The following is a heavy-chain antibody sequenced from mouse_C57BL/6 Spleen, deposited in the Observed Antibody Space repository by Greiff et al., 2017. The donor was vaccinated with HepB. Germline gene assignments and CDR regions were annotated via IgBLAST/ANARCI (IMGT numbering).Heavy chain of an antibody. CDR1: GYAFSSYW. D-gene: IGHD2-5*01. CDR3: ARSVYSNYPFAY. CDR2: IYPGDGDT. V-gene: IGHV1-80*01. J-gene: IGHJ3*01. Sequence: QVQLQQSGAELVKPGASVKISCKASGYAFSSYWMNWVKQRPGKGLEWIGQIYPGDGDTNYNGKFKGKATLTADKSSSTAYMQLSSLTSEDSAVYFCARSVYSNYPFAYWGQGTLVTVSA.